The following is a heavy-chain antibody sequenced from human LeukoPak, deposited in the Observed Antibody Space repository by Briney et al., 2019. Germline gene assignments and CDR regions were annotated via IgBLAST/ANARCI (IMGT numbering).Heavy chain of an antibody. V-gene: IGHV4-61*02. CDR2: IYTSGST. D-gene: IGHD3-22*01. CDR1: GGSISSGSYY. Sequence: SETLSLTCTVSGGSISSGSYYWSWIRQPAGKGLEWIGRIYTSGSTNYNPSLKSRVTISVDTSKNQFSLKLSSVTAADTAVYYGARDHGSGYYYDYWGQGTLVTVSS. CDR3: ARDHGSGYYYDY. J-gene: IGHJ4*02.